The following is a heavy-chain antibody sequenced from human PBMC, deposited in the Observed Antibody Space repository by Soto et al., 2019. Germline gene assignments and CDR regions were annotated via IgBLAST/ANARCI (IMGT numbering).Heavy chain of an antibody. V-gene: IGHV3-23*01. CDR3: AKGRRILDMDV. Sequence: GGSLRLSCAGSGFTLTNYAMSWFRQAPGKGLEWVSAISGSGGSTYYADSVKGRFTISRDNSKNTLYLQMNSLRAEDTAVYYCAKGRRILDMDVWGKGTTVTVSS. D-gene: IGHD2-15*01. CDR1: GFTLTNYA. CDR2: ISGSGGST. J-gene: IGHJ6*03.